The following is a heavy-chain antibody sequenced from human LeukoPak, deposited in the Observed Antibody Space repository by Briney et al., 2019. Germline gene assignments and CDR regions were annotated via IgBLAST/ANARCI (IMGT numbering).Heavy chain of an antibody. CDR1: GFTFSSYT. D-gene: IGHD3-9*01. J-gene: IGHJ4*02. CDR3: ASRRRYDTPPDY. CDR2: ISGSGGST. Sequence: GGSLRLSCAASGFTFSSYTMSWVRQAPGKGLEWVSAISGSGGSTYYADSVKGRFTISRDNSKNTLYLQMNSLRAEDTAVYYCASRRRYDTPPDYWGQGTLVTVSS. V-gene: IGHV3-23*01.